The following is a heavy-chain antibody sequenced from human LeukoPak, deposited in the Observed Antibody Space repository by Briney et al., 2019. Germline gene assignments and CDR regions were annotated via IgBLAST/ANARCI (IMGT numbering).Heavy chain of an antibody. CDR2: FDTGSS. D-gene: IGHD6-13*01. CDR3: AARLTAAASFDP. CDR1: GDSMRGYY. J-gene: IGHJ5*02. V-gene: IGHV4-59*12. Sequence: PSETLSLTCTVSGDSMRGYYWSWIRQPPGKGLEWIGFDTGSSNYNPSLKSRVTISVDTSKNQFSLKLTSVTAADTAVYYCAARLTAAASFDPWGQGTLVTVSS.